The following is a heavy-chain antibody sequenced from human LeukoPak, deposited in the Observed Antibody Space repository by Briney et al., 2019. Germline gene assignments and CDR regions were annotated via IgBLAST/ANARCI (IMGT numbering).Heavy chain of an antibody. J-gene: IGHJ6*02. Sequence: GGSLRLSCAASGFTFSSYGMHWVRQAPGKGLEWVAVIWYDGSNKYYADSVKGRFTISRDNSKNPLHLQMNRLRAEDTAVYYCARDLHGSGRGGDYYYYGMDVWGQGTTVTVSS. V-gene: IGHV3-33*01. CDR1: GFTFSSYG. CDR3: ARDLHGSGRGGDYYYYGMDV. CDR2: IWYDGSNK. D-gene: IGHD3-10*01.